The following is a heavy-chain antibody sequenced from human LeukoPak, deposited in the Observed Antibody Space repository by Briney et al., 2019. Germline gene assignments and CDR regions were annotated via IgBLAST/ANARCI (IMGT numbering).Heavy chain of an antibody. CDR1: GGSISSYY. CDR3: AREGDFWSGYSPYDYMDV. D-gene: IGHD3-3*01. CDR2: IYTSGST. J-gene: IGHJ6*03. V-gene: IGHV4-4*07. Sequence: SETLSLTCTVSGGSISSYYWSWIRQPAGKGLEWIGRIYTSGSTNYNPSLKSRVTMSVDTSKNQFSLKLSSVTAADTAVYYCAREGDFWSGYSPYDYMDVWGKRTTVTVSS.